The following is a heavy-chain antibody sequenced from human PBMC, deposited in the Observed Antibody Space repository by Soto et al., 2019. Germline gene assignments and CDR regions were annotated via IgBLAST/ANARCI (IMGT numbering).Heavy chain of an antibody. CDR1: GGSISSGGYY. J-gene: IGHJ5*02. CDR2: IYYSGST. D-gene: IGHD3-22*01. CDR3: ARLSSLRITMIFDP. V-gene: IGHV4-31*03. Sequence: QVQLQESGPGLVKPSQTLSLTCSVSGGSISSGGYYWSWIRQHPGKGLEWIGYIYYSGSTYYNPSLKSRVTISVDTSKNQFSLKLSSVTAADTAVYYCARLSSLRITMIFDPWGQGTLVTVSS.